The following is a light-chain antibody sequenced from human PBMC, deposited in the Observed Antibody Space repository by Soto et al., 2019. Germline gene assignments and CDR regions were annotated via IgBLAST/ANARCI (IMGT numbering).Light chain of an antibody. CDR3: QQDNSPYT. CDR1: QSISSW. V-gene: IGKV1-5*01. Sequence: DIQMTQSPSTLSASVGDRVTITCRASQSISSWLAWYQQKPGKAPKLLIYDASSLESGVPSRFSGSGSGTKFTLTIRSLQPDDFAAYYCQQDNSPYTFGQGTKLEIK. J-gene: IGKJ2*01. CDR2: DAS.